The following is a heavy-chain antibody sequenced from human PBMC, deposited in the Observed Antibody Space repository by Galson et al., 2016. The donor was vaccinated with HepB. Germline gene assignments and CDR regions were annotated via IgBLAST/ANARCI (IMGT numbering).Heavy chain of an antibody. V-gene: IGHV3-53*04. CDR3: AIPRGYRYSMDV. CDR1: GLTGSANY. Sequence: SLRLSCAASGLTGSANYMSWVRQAPGKGLEWVSVIYSGGSRYYADFVKGRFTIPRHNYNNTLYRQMNSLRPEDTAVYCCAIPRGYRYSMDVWGQGTTVTVSS. J-gene: IGHJ6*02. CDR2: IYSGGSR. D-gene: IGHD5-18*01.